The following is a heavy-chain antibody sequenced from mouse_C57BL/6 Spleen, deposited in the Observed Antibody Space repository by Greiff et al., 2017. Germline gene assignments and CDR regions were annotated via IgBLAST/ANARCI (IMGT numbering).Heavy chain of an antibody. D-gene: IGHD1-1*01. CDR1: GYSFTDYN. CDR3: AREGTTVVATQEFAY. Sequence: EVQVVESGPELVKPGASVKISCKASGYSFTDYNMNWVKQSNGKSLEWIGVINPNYGTTSYNQKFKGKATLTVDQSSSTAYMQLNSLTSEDSAVYYCAREGTTVVATQEFAYWGQGTLVTVSA. J-gene: IGHJ3*01. V-gene: IGHV1-39*01. CDR2: INPNYGTT.